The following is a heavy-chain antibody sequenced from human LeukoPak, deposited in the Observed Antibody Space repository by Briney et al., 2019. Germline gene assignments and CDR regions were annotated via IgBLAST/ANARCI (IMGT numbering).Heavy chain of an antibody. V-gene: IGHV1-2*02. Sequence: ASVKVSCKASGYIFTSYYMHWVRQAPGQGLEWMGWINPNSGGTNYAQKFQGRVTMTRDTSISTAYMELSRLRSDDTAVYYCARVPITMIVVVMYFDYWGQGTLVTVSS. CDR1: GYIFTSYY. J-gene: IGHJ4*02. CDR2: INPNSGGT. D-gene: IGHD3-22*01. CDR3: ARVPITMIVVVMYFDY.